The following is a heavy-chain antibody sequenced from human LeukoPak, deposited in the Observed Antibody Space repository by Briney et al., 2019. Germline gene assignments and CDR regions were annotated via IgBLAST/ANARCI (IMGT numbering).Heavy chain of an antibody. CDR1: GYSISSGYY. D-gene: IGHD3-3*01. CDR2: IYHSGST. Sequence: SETLSLTCTVSGYSISSGYYWGWIRQPPGKGLEWIGSIYHSGSTYYNPSLKSRVTISVDTSKNQFSLKLSSVTAADTAVYYCARGRKYYDFWSGYSSHFDYWGQGTLVTVSS. CDR3: ARGRKYYDFWSGYSSHFDY. V-gene: IGHV4-38-2*02. J-gene: IGHJ4*02.